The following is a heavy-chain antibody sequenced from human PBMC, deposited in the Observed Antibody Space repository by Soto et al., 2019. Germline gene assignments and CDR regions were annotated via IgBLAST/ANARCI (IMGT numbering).Heavy chain of an antibody. CDR2: ISYEGSNT. D-gene: IGHD3-10*01. J-gene: IGHJ6*02. CDR3: ATEMSNYYGTYGMDV. CDR1: GFTFDTYG. Sequence: PGGSLRLSCVASGFTFDTYGIHWVRQAPGKGLQWVALISYEGSNTYYADSVRGRFTISRDNSKNALYLQMNTLRPEDTGVYYCATEMSNYYGTYGMDVWGQGTTVTVSS. V-gene: IGHV3-30-3*01.